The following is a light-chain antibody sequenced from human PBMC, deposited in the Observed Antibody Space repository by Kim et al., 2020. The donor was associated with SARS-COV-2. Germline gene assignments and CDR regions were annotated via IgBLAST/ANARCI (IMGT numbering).Light chain of an antibody. V-gene: IGKV1-39*01. CDR2: AAS. CDR1: QSISSY. J-gene: IGKJ2*01. Sequence: GDRVTITCRASQSISSYLNWYQQKPGKAPKLLIYAASSLQSGVPSRFSGSGSGTDFTLTISSLQPEDFATYYCQQSYSTLPYTFGQGTKLEI. CDR3: QQSYSTLPYT.